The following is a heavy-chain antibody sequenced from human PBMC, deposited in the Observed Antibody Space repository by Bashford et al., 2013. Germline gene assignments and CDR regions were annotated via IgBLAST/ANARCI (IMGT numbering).Heavy chain of an antibody. CDR2: IIPIFGTA. J-gene: IGHJ6*02. V-gene: IGHV1-69*06. CDR3: ARDRGTTGTTTEPGYYYYGMDV. D-gene: IGHD1-1*01. Sequence: SVKVSCKASGGTFSSYAISWVRQAPGQGLEWMGGIIPIFGTANYAQKFQGRVTITADKSTSTAYMELSSLRSEDTAVYYCARDRGTTGTTTEPGYYYYGMDVWGQGTTVTVSS. CDR1: GGTFSSYA.